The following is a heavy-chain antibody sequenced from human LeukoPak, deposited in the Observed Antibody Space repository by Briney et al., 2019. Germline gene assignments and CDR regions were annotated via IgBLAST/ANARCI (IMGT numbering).Heavy chain of an antibody. CDR2: INPNSGGT. CDR3: ATNEGTYSSGWYVIH. D-gene: IGHD6-19*01. V-gene: IGHV1-2*02. CDR1: GYTFTGYY. Sequence: AASVKVSCKASGYTFTGYYMHWVRQAPGQGLEWMGWINPNSGGTNYAQKFQGRVTMTRDTSISTAYMELSRLRSDDTAVYYCATNEGTYSSGWYVIHWGQGTLVTVSS. J-gene: IGHJ4*02.